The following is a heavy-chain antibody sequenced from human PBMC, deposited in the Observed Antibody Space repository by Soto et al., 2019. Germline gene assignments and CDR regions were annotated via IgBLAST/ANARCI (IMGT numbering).Heavy chain of an antibody. CDR3: VRYCSTTLCNGVATRTFDY. V-gene: IGHV3-48*03. J-gene: IGHJ4*02. CDR2: ISSSGSTV. D-gene: IGHD2-2*01. Sequence: GSLRLSCAASRFTFSTYEMHWVRQAPGKGLEWVSYISSSGSTVYYADSVRGLFTISRDNTRNSLYLQMNSLRDEDTALYYCVRYCSTTLCNGVATRTFDYWGQGTLVTVSS. CDR1: RFTFSTYE.